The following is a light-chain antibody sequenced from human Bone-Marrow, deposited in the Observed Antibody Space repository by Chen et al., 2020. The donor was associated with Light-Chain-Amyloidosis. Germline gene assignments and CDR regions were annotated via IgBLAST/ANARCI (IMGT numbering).Light chain of an antibody. Sequence: QSALTQPASVSGSPGQAITISCTETSSDVGGANHVSWYQQHPDKAPKLMIYRVTNRPSWVPDRFSGSKSDNTASLTISGLQTEDEADYFCSSYTITNTLVFGSGTRVTVL. CDR2: RVT. CDR1: SSDVGGANH. V-gene: IGLV2-14*01. CDR3: SSYTITNTLV. J-gene: IGLJ1*01.